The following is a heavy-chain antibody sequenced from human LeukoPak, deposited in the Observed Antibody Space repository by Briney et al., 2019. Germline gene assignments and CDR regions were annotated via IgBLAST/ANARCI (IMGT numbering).Heavy chain of an antibody. CDR1: GFTFSSYA. V-gene: IGHV3-30*04. Sequence: GGSLRLSCAASGFTFSSYAMHWVRQAPGKGLEWVAVISYDGSNKYYADSVKGRFTISRDNSKNTLYLQMNSLRAEDTAVYYCANDRNLDVWGQGTTVTVPS. D-gene: IGHD1-1*01. CDR2: ISYDGSNK. J-gene: IGHJ6*02. CDR3: ANDRNLDV.